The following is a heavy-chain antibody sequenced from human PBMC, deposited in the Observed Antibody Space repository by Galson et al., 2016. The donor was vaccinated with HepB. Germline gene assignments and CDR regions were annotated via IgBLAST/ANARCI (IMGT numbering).Heavy chain of an antibody. D-gene: IGHD3-9*01. CDR2: ISHGGSNK. CDR3: ARDVLRYFDWLLSYGMDV. V-gene: IGHV3-30*04. J-gene: IGHJ6*02. Sequence: SLRLSCAISGFTFSCYSMHWVRQAPGKGLEWVAFISHGGSNKYYADSVKGRFTISRDNSKNTLYVQLNSLRVEDTAVYYCARDVLRYFDWLLSYGMDVWGQGTTVTVSS. CDR1: GFTFSCYS.